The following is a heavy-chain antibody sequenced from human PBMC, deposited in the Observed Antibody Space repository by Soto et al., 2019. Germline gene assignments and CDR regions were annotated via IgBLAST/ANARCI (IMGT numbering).Heavy chain of an antibody. CDR1: GGSISSSSYY. V-gene: IGHV4-39*01. CDR2: IYYSGST. Sequence: QLQLQESGPGLVKPSETLSLTCTVSGGSISSSSYYWGWIRQPPGKGLEWNGSIYYSGSTYYNPTLKTRVTISVDTSKNQFSLTLSSVTAADTAVYYCATLWFGEGNYWGQGTLVTVSS. D-gene: IGHD3-10*01. J-gene: IGHJ4*02. CDR3: ATLWFGEGNY.